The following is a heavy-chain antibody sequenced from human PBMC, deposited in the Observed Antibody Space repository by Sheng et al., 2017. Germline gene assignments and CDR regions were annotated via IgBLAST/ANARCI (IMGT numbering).Heavy chain of an antibody. V-gene: IGHV3-15*01. D-gene: IGHD3-22*01. CDR2: IKSKTDGGTT. CDR3: TTEDDSSGYYYV. J-gene: IGHJ3*01. CDR1: GFTFSNAW. Sequence: EVQLVESGGGLVKPGGSLRLSCAASGFTFSNAWMSWVRQAPGKGLEWVGRIKSKTDGGTTDYAAPVKGRFTISRDDSKNTLYLQMNSLKTEDTAVYYCTTEDDSSGYYYVWGQGTMVTVSS.